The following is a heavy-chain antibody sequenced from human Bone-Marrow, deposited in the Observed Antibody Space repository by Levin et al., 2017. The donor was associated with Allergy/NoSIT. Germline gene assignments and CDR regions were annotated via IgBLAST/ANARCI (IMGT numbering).Heavy chain of an antibody. D-gene: IGHD6-25*01. J-gene: IGHJ4*02. CDR3: ATSPAAGN. CDR1: GVTVSNHY. Sequence: GESLKISCAASGVTVSNHYLRWVRQAPGKGLEWVSLIYSGGGRFYADSVKGRFTISRDNYKNTIFLQMNGLRPDDTAVYYCATSPAAGNWGQGTLVTVSS. V-gene: IGHV3-66*01. CDR2: IYSGGGR.